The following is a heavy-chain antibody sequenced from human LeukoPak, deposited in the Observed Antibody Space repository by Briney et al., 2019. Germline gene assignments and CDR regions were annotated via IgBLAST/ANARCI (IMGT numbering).Heavy chain of an antibody. CDR1: GFTFSSYG. V-gene: IGHV3-30*02. CDR2: IRYDGSNK. J-gene: IGHJ1*01. D-gene: IGHD3-22*01. Sequence: GGALRLSCAASGFTFSSYGMHWVRQAPGKGLEWVAFIRYDGSNKYYADSVKGRFTIYRDNSKNTLYLQMNSLRAEDTAVYYCAKDHYPYYYDSRLGGFQHWGQGTLVTVSS. CDR3: AKDHYPYYYDSRLGGFQH.